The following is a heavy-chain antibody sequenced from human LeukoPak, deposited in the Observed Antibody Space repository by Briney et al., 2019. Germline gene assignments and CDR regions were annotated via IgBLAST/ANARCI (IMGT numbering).Heavy chain of an antibody. CDR1: GFTFSSYA. CDR3: ARDTNFYYDSSGYYEKGAFDI. D-gene: IGHD3-22*01. Sequence: PGGSLRLSCAASGFTFSSYAMSWVRQAPGKGLEWVANIKQDGSGKFYVDSVKGRFTISRDNAKNSLYLQMRSLRVEDTAVYYCARDTNFYYDSSGYYEKGAFDIWGQGTTVTVSS. V-gene: IGHV3-7*01. J-gene: IGHJ3*02. CDR2: IKQDGSGK.